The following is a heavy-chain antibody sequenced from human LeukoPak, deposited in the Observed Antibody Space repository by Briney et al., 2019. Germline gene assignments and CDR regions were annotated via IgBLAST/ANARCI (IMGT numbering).Heavy chain of an antibody. D-gene: IGHD5-24*01. CDR1: GGTFSSYA. Sequence: SVKVSCKASGGTFSSYAISWVRQAPGQGLEWMGRIIPIFGIANYAQKFRGRVTITADKSTSTAYMELSSLRSEDTAVYYCARDLSEMATRVGFDYWGQGTLVTVSS. CDR2: IIPIFGIA. V-gene: IGHV1-69*04. J-gene: IGHJ4*02. CDR3: ARDLSEMATRVGFDY.